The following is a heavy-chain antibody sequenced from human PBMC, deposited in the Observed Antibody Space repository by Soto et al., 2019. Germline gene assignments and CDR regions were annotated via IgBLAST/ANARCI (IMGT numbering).Heavy chain of an antibody. D-gene: IGHD3-3*01. CDR1: GGTFSSYA. CDR3: ARWGYYDFWSGFRAPSWFHP. CDR2: IIPIFGTA. V-gene: IGHV1-69*13. J-gene: IGHJ5*02. Sequence: SVKVSCKASGGTFSSYAISWVRQAPGQGLEWMGGIIPIFGTANYAQKFQGRVTITADESTSTAYMELSSLRSEDTAVYYCARWGYYDFWSGFRAPSWFHPSCKGTLVTGSS.